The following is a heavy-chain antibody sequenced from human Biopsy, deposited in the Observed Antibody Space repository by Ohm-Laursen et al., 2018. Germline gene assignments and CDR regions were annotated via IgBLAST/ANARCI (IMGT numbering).Heavy chain of an antibody. D-gene: IGHD1-26*01. CDR3: AVKSYFSTSFDP. CDR2: INHSGST. Sequence: SDTLSFTCAVYGGSFSGYYWSWIRQPPGKGLEWIGEINHSGSTNFNPSFKSRVTISVDTSKNQFSLKLSSVTAADTAVYYCAVKSYFSTSFDPWGQGTLVTVSS. V-gene: IGHV4-34*01. CDR1: GGSFSGYY. J-gene: IGHJ5*02.